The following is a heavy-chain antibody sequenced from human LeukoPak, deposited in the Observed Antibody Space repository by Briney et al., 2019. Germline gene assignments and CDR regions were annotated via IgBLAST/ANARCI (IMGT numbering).Heavy chain of an antibody. Sequence: PGGSLRLSCAASGFTLSSYSMNWVRQAPGKGLEWVSSISSSSIYIYYADSVKGRFTISRDNAKNSLYLQMNSLRAEDTAVYYCAREGGALWFGDLLFPYFFDYWGQGTLVTVSS. V-gene: IGHV3-21*01. CDR2: ISSSSIYI. CDR3: AREGGALWFGDLLFPYFFDY. J-gene: IGHJ4*02. CDR1: GFTLSSYS. D-gene: IGHD3-10*01.